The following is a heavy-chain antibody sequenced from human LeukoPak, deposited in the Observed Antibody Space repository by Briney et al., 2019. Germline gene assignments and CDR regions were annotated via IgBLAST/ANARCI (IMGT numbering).Heavy chain of an antibody. V-gene: IGHV4-4*02. J-gene: IGHJ6*03. Sequence: SETLSLTCAVSGGSISSSNWWSWVRQPPGKGLEWIGYIYYSGSTNYNPSLKSRVTISVDTSKNQFSLKLSSVTAADTAVYYCARGLVVTGYYYYYYMDVWGKGTTVTVSS. CDR2: IYYSGST. CDR3: ARGLVVTGYYYYYYMDV. CDR1: GGSISSSNW. D-gene: IGHD2-21*02.